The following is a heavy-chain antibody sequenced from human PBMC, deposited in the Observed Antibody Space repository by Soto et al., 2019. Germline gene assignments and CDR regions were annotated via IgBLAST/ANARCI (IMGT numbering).Heavy chain of an antibody. CDR1: GDSFTSYW. CDR2: IYPGDSDT. CDR3: ARSKLIGYMKASLDY. Sequence: VESLKISCMGSGDSFTSYWIGWVRQMPRKGLEWMGIIYPGDSDTRYSPSFQGQVTISADKSISTDYLQWSSLKASDTAMYYCARSKLIGYMKASLDYWGQGTLVNVSS. J-gene: IGHJ4*02. D-gene: IGHD2-2*02. V-gene: IGHV5-51*01.